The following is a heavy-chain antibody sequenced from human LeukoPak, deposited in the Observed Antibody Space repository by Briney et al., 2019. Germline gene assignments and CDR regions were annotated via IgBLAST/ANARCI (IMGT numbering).Heavy chain of an antibody. Sequence: SRTLSLTCTVSGGSISSGGYYWSWIRQHPGKGLEWIGYIYYSGSTYYNPSLKSRVTISVDTSKNQFSLKLSSVTAADTAVYYCAREKGDSTSSTDAFDIWGQGTMVTVSS. CDR1: GGSISSGGYY. CDR3: AREKGDSTSSTDAFDI. CDR2: IYYSGST. J-gene: IGHJ3*02. D-gene: IGHD2-2*01. V-gene: IGHV4-31*03.